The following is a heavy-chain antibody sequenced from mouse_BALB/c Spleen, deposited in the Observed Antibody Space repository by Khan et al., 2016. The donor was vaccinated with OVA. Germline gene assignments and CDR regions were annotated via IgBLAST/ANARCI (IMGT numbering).Heavy chain of an antibody. Sequence: EVELVESGGDLVKPGGSLKLSCAASGFTFSSYGMSWVRQTPDKRLEWVATISSGGSYTYYPDSVKGRLTISRDNAKNTLYMQMSSLKSEDTAMYDVLIFITTATGDYYAMDYWGQGTSVTVAS. D-gene: IGHD1-2*01. CDR3: LIFITTATGDYYAMDY. CDR2: ISSGGSYT. V-gene: IGHV5-6*01. J-gene: IGHJ4*01. CDR1: GFTFSSYG.